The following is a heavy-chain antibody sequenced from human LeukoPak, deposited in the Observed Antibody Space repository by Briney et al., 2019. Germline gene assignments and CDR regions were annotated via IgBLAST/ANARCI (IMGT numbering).Heavy chain of an antibody. CDR2: ISAYNGNT. V-gene: IGHV1-18*01. D-gene: IGHD4-23*01. CDR1: GYTFTSYG. J-gene: IGHJ5*02. Sequence: ASVKVSCKASGYTFTSYGISWVRQAPGQGLEWMGWISAYNGNTNYAQKFQGRVTMTEDTSTDTAYMELSSLRSEDTAVYYCATRPNYGGHNWFDPWGQGTLVTVSS. CDR3: ATRPNYGGHNWFDP.